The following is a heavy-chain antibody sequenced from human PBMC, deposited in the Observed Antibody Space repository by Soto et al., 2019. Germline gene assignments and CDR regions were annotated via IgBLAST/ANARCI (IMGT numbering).Heavy chain of an antibody. CDR2: VSHDGRNT. J-gene: IGHJ4*02. CDR3: STGGRQWLVTSDLNY. D-gene: IGHD6-19*01. CDR1: GFTFSDYA. V-gene: IGHV3-30*03. Sequence: VQLVESGGGVVQPGRSLRLSCAASGFTFSDYAMHWVRQAPGKGLEWVAVVSHDGRNTHYADSVKGRFTISRDSSRNRVSLEMTSLRAEDTAVYYCSTGGRQWLVTSDLNYWGQGALVTVSS.